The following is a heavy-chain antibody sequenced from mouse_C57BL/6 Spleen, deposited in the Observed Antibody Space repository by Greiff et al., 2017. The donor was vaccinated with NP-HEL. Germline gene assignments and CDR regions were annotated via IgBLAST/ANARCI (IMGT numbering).Heavy chain of an antibody. CDR2: IWGGGST. D-gene: IGHD1-1*01. CDR1: GFSLTSYG. J-gene: IGHJ3*01. Sequence: VQLQESGPGLVAPSQCLSITCSVSGFSLTSYGVYWFLQPPGKGLVWLGVIWGGGSTNYNSALMSRLSISKDNSKSQVFLKMNSLQNDDTAMYYSAKHENYGSSSWFAYWGQGTLVTVSA. CDR3: AKHENYGSSSWFAY. V-gene: IGHV2-9*01.